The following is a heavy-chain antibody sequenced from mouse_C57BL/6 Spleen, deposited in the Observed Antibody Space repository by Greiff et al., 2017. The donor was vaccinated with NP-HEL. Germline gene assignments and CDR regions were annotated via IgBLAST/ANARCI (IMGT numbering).Heavy chain of an antibody. Sequence: EVKVVESGGDLVKPGGSLKLSCAASGFTFSSYGMSWVRQTPDKRLEWVAAISSGGSYTYYPDSVKGRFTISRDNAKNTLYLQMSSLKSEDTAMYYCARGGIVTTRAYAMDYWGQGTSGTVSS. D-gene: IGHD2-5*01. V-gene: IGHV5-6*01. CDR2: ISSGGSYT. J-gene: IGHJ4*01. CDR1: GFTFSSYG. CDR3: ARGGIVTTRAYAMDY.